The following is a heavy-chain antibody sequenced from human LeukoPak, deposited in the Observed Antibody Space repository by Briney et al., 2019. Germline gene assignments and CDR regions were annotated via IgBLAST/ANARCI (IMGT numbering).Heavy chain of an antibody. CDR3: AKDDGPGITGTDSDNWFDP. CDR2: ISGSGGST. V-gene: IGHV3-23*01. CDR1: GFTFSSYA. Sequence: PGGSLRLSCAASGFTFSSYAMSWVRQAPGKGLEWVSAISGSGGSTYYADSVKGRFTISRDNSKNTLYLQMNSLRAEDTAVYYCAKDDGPGITGTDSDNWFDPLGQGSLVTVSS. J-gene: IGHJ5*02. D-gene: IGHD1-7*01.